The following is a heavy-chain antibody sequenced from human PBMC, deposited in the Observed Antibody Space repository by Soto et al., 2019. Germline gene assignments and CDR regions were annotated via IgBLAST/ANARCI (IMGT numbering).Heavy chain of an antibody. V-gene: IGHV4-34*01. J-gene: IGHJ6*02. CDR1: GGSFSGYY. CDR2: INHSGST. Sequence: SETLSLTCAVYGGSFSGYYWSWIRQPPGKGLEWIGEINHSGSTNYNPSLKRRVTISVDTSKNQFSLKLSSVTAADTAVYYCARLDLGYCSGGSCSGVWGQGTTVTVSS. D-gene: IGHD2-15*01. CDR3: ARLDLGYCSGGSCSGV.